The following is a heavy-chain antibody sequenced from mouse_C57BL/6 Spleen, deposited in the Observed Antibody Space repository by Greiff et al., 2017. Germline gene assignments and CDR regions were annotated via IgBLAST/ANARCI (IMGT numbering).Heavy chain of an antibody. D-gene: IGHD1-1*01. CDR2: IDPETGGT. Sequence: QVQLQQSGAELVRPGASVTLSCKASGFTFTDYEMHWVKQTPVHGLEWIGAIDPETGGTAYNQKFKGKAILTADKSSSTAYMELRSLTSEDSAVXSCTRYDGSSYAWFAYWGQGTLVTVSA. CDR1: GFTFTDYE. J-gene: IGHJ3*01. V-gene: IGHV1-15*01. CDR3: TRYDGSSYAWFAY.